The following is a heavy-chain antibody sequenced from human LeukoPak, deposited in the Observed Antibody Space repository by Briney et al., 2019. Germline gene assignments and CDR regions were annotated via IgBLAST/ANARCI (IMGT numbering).Heavy chain of an antibody. V-gene: IGHV4-4*07. Sequence: PSETLSLTCTVSGGSISSYYWSWIRQPARKGLEWIGRIYISGSTNYNPSLKSRVTMSVDTSKNQFSLKLSSVTAADTAMYYCARDRVIINSTWFDRWGQGTKVTVSS. CDR3: ARDRVIINSTWFDR. CDR2: IYISGST. D-gene: IGHD3-22*01. CDR1: GGSISSYY. J-gene: IGHJ5*02.